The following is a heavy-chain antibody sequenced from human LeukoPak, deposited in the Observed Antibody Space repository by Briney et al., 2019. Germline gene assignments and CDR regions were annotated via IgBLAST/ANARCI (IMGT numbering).Heavy chain of an antibody. D-gene: IGHD3-3*01. Sequence: ASVKVSCKASGYTFTGYYMHWVRQAPGQGLEWMGWINPNSGDTNYAQKFQGGVTMTRDTSISTAYMELSSLRSDDTAVYYCSRDFGEPTGYYMDVWGKGTTVTVSS. J-gene: IGHJ6*03. CDR1: GYTFTGYY. V-gene: IGHV1-2*02. CDR2: INPNSGDT. CDR3: SRDFGEPTGYYMDV.